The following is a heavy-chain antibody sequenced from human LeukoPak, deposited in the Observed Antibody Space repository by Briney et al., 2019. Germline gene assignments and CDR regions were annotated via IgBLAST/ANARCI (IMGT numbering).Heavy chain of an antibody. CDR1: GYTFTSYG. D-gene: IGHD6-19*01. CDR3: ARDSSGWYESKRYYFDY. CDR2: ISAYNGNT. Sequence: ASVKVSCKASGYTFTSYGISWARQAPGQGLEWMGWISAYNGNTNYAQKLQGRVTMTTDTSTSTAYMELRSLRSDDTAVYYCARDSSGWYESKRYYFDYWGQGTLVTVSS. V-gene: IGHV1-18*04. J-gene: IGHJ4*02.